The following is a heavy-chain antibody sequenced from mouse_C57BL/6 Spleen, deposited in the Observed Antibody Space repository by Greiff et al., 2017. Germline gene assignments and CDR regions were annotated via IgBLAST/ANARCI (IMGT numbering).Heavy chain of an antibody. V-gene: IGHV14-4*01. J-gene: IGHJ2*01. CDR3: TTRPWDY. CDR2: IDPENGDT. Sequence: VQLKQSGAELVRPGASVKLSCTASGFNIKDDYMHWVKQRPEQGLEWIGWIDPENGDTEYASKFQGKATITADTSSNTAYLQLSSLTSEDTAVYYCTTRPWDYWGQGTTLTVSS. CDR1: GFNIKDDY.